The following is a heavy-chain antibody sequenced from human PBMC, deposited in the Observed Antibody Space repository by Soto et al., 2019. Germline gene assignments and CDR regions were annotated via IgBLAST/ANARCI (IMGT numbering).Heavy chain of an antibody. D-gene: IGHD2-15*01. CDR3: ARVCSGGSCYGRDYYYYGMDV. Sequence: QVQLVQSGAEVKKPGSSVKVSCKASGGTFSSYAISWVRQVPGQGLEWMGGIIPIFGTANYAQKFQGRVTITADESTSTAYMELSSLRSEDTAVYYCARVCSGGSCYGRDYYYYGMDVWGQGTTVTVSS. CDR2: IIPIFGTA. J-gene: IGHJ6*02. V-gene: IGHV1-69*12. CDR1: GGTFSSYA.